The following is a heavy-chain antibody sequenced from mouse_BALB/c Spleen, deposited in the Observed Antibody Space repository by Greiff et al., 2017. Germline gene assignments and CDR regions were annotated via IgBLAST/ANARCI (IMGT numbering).Heavy chain of an antibody. Sequence: VQLQQSGAELVRSGASVKLSCTASGFNIKDYYMHWVKQRPEQGLEWIGWIDPENGDTEYAPKFQGKATMTADTSSNTAYLQLSSLTSEDTAVYYCARSLYYDYGPDYWGQGTTLTVSS. CDR3: ARSLYYDYGPDY. D-gene: IGHD2-4*01. J-gene: IGHJ2*01. CDR2: IDPENGDT. CDR1: GFNIKDYY. V-gene: IGHV14-4*02.